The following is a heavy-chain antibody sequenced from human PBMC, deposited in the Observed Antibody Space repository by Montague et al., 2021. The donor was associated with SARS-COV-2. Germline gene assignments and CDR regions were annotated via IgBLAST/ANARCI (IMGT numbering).Heavy chain of an antibody. J-gene: IGHJ6*02. V-gene: IGHV4-59*12. CDR1: GGSFSPYY. CDR2: VIHNGST. CDR3: ARSRLWKDHYGMDV. D-gene: IGHD5-18*01. Sequence: SETLSLTCTVSGGSFSPYYWSWIRQPPGKGLEWIGYVIHNGSTNYNPSLQSRVSMFVDSSKSQFSLQLSSVTAADTAIYYCARSRLWKDHYGMDVWGQGTTVIVSS.